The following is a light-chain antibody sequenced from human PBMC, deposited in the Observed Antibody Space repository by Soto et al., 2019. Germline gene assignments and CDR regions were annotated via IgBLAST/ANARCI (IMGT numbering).Light chain of an antibody. CDR3: QQYNSYSWT. J-gene: IGKJ1*01. V-gene: IGKV1-5*03. CDR2: KAS. Sequence: DIQMTQSPSSLSASVGDRVTITCRASQGISTYLNWYLQKPGKAPKLLIYKASSLQSGVPSRFSGSGSGTEFTLTISSLQPDDFATYYCQQYNSYSWTFGQGTKVDIK. CDR1: QGISTY.